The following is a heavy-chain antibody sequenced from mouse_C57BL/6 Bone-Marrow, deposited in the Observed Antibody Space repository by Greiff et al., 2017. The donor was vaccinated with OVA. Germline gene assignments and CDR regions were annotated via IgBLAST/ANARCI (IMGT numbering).Heavy chain of an antibody. V-gene: IGHV5-16*01. CDR2: INYDGSST. D-gene: IGHD2-4*01. CDR3: ASYDYAWFAY. CDR1: GFTFSDYY. J-gene: IGHJ3*01. Sequence: EVQLVASEGGLVQPGSSMKLSCTASGFTFSDYYMAWVRQVPEKGLEWVANINYDGSSTYYLDSLKSRFIISRDNAKNILYLQMSSLKSEDTATYYCASYDYAWFAYWGQGTLVTVSA.